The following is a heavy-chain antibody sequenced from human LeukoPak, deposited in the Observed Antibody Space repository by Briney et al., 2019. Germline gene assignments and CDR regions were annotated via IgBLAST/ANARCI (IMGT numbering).Heavy chain of an antibody. D-gene: IGHD1-26*01. J-gene: IGHJ4*02. V-gene: IGHV1-18*01. CDR2: ISGNNGDT. Sequence: ASVKVSCKASGYTFANYGFNWVRQAPGRGLEWMGWISGNNGDTFHAQTFEGRVTLTTDTSTSTAHMELRSLGSDDTAVYYCARGPREMGPSDSWGQGTLVTVSS. CDR3: ARGPREMGPSDS. CDR1: GYTFANYG.